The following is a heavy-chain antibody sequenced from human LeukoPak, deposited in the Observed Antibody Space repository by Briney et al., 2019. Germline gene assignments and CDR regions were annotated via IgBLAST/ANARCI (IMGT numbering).Heavy chain of an antibody. Sequence: PGGSLRLSCAASGFTFSTYIMNWVRQAPGKGLEWISCISSSSSRIYYADSVKGRFTISRDNAKNSLYLQMNSLRAEDTAVYYCARDGHYDILTGYFQDWGQGTLVTVSS. D-gene: IGHD3-9*01. J-gene: IGHJ1*01. CDR3: ARDGHYDILTGYFQD. CDR2: ISSSSSRI. CDR1: GFTFSTYI. V-gene: IGHV3-48*04.